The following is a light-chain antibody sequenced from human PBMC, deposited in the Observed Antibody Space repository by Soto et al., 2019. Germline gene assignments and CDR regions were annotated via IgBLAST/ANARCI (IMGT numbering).Light chain of an antibody. CDR3: QQYKNWPL. V-gene: IGKV3-15*01. CDR1: PSVTNY. Sequence: EIVLRQSPATLSLSAGERATLXXRASPSVTNYLAWYQQKPGQAPRVLIYAASTRAAGIPARFSGSGFGTEFTLTISSLQSEDFAVYYCQQYKNWPLFGQGTRLEIK. J-gene: IGKJ5*01. CDR2: AAS.